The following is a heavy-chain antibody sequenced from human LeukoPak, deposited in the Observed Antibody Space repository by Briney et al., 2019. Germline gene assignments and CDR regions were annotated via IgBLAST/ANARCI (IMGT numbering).Heavy chain of an antibody. CDR1: GFTFGTSA. Sequence: GVSLRLSYAASGFTFGTSAMSWVRQAPGKGPEWVSTLGRSGSDTYYSDSVKGRFTIFRDNSKNTLYLQMNSLRDEDTAVYYCAKGSLGSWYYFDYWGQGTLVTVSS. CDR2: LGRSGSDT. V-gene: IGHV3-23*01. CDR3: AKGSLGSWYYFDY. D-gene: IGHD6-13*01. J-gene: IGHJ4*02.